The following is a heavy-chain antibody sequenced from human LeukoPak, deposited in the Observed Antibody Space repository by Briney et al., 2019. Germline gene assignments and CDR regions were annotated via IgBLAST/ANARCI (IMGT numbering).Heavy chain of an antibody. J-gene: IGHJ4*02. CDR3: ARDLELERNRWNYFES. V-gene: IGHV4-59*01. CDR1: GGSISSFF. CDR2: IDYSGST. Sequence: PSETLSLTCTVSGGSISSFFWSWIRQPPGKGQEWLGCIDYSGSTQYNPSLKSRVTISVDTSKQQFSLKLSSVTAADTAVYYCARDLELERNRWNYFESWGQGTLVTVSS. D-gene: IGHD1-1*01.